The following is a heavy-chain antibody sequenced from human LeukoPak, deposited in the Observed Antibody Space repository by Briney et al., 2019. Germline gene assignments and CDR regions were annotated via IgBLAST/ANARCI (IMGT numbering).Heavy chain of an antibody. CDR3: VKPPRSGYSSSLSWDMVFDY. J-gene: IGHJ4*02. CDR2: ISSNGGGT. D-gene: IGHD6-13*01. Sequence: PGGSLRLSCSASGFTFSSYAMHWVRQAPGKGLEHVSAISSNGGGTYYVDSVKGRFTISRDNSKNTLYLQMSSLRAEDTAVYYCVKPPRSGYSSSLSWDMVFDYCGQRTLVTVSS. V-gene: IGHV3-64D*06. CDR1: GFTFSSYA.